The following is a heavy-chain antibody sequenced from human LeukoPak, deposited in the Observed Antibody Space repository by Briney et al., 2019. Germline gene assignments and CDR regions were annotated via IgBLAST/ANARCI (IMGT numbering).Heavy chain of an antibody. D-gene: IGHD5-18*01. CDR3: ARGHGVRGYSYGFDY. CDR1: GYTFTGYY. V-gene: IGHV1-2*02. J-gene: IGHJ4*02. Sequence: GASVKVSCKASGYTFTGYYMHWVRQAPGQGLEWMGWINPNSGGTNYAQKFQGRVTMSRDTSISTAYMELSRLRSDDTAVYYCARGHGVRGYSYGFDYWGQGPLVTVSS. CDR2: INPNSGGT.